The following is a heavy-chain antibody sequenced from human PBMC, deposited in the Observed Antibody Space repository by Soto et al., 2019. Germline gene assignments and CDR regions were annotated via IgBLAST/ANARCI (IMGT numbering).Heavy chain of an antibody. CDR1: GGTFSSYA. V-gene: IGHV1-69*06. J-gene: IGHJ5*02. CDR2: IIPIFGTA. Sequence: ASVKVSCKASGGTFSSYAISWVRQAPGQGLEWMGGIIPIFGTANYAQKFQGRVTITADKSTSTAYMELSSLRSEDTAVYYCARMAASGSLNWFDPWGQGTQVTVSS. D-gene: IGHD3-10*01. CDR3: ARMAASGSLNWFDP.